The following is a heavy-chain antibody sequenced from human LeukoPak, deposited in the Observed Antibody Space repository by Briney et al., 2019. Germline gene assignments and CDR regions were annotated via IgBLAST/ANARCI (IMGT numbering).Heavy chain of an antibody. Sequence: GGSLRLSCAASGFTFSSYAMSWVRQAPGKGLEWVSGISGSGGSTYYADSVKGRFTISRDNSKSTLYLQMNSLRTEDTAVYYCAKDRHAPGRYCSSTICFPFDPWGQGTLVTVSS. V-gene: IGHV3-23*01. CDR1: GFTFSSYA. CDR2: ISGSGGST. J-gene: IGHJ5*02. D-gene: IGHD2-2*01. CDR3: AKDRHAPGRYCSSTICFPFDP.